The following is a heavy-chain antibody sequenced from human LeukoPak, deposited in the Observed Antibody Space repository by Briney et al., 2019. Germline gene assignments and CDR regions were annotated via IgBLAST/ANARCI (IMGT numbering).Heavy chain of an antibody. J-gene: IGHJ4*02. CDR2: IHPAVSDT. V-gene: IGHV5-51*01. CDR1: GFTVTDHW. Sequence: GESLKISCKGSGFTVTDHWIAWVRQMPGKGLEWVGIIHPAVSDTPKSPSFQGQVVISVDRSISTAYLQWNSLRASETAMYYCAASPPHCGADCPFDYWGQGTLVTVSS. D-gene: IGHD2-21*02. CDR3: AASPPHCGADCPFDY.